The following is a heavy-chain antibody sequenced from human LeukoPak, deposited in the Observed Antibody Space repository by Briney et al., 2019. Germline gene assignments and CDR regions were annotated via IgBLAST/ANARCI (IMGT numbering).Heavy chain of an antibody. V-gene: IGHV1-69*04. D-gene: IGHD2-2*01. CDR3: ARLTVVPAANDY. CDR2: IIPILGIA. CDR1: GGTFSSYA. Sequence: ASVKVSCKASGGTFSSYAISWVRQAPGQGLEWMGRIIPILGIANYAQKFQGRVTITADKSTSTAYMELSSLRSEDAAVYYCARLTVVPAANDYWGQGTLVTVSS. J-gene: IGHJ4*02.